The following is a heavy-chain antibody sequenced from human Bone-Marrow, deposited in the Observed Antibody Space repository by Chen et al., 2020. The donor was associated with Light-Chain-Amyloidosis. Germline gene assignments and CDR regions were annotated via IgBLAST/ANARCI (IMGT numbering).Heavy chain of an antibody. J-gene: IGHJ3*02. CDR2: ISGSGGSR. V-gene: IGHV3-23*04. CDR3: AKDISYDDILPGYPADAFDI. D-gene: IGHD3-9*01. CDR1: GFAFSRYA. Sequence: EVQLVESGGGLLQLGGSLRLSCAASGFAFSRYAMSWVRQAPGKGLEWVSTISGSGGSRYYGDSVKGRLTISRDNSKNALFLQMNSLRAEDTAVYYCAKDISYDDILPGYPADAFDIWGQGTMVTVSS.